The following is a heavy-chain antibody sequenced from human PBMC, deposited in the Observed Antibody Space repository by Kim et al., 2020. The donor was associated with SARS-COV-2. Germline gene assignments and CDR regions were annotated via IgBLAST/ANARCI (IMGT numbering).Heavy chain of an antibody. J-gene: IGHJ3*02. D-gene: IGHD5-18*01. CDR3: AKCVSSYGNDALDI. CDR1: GFTFDNYA. Sequence: GGSLRLSCAASGFTFDNYAMNWVRQAPGKGLEWVSFIRGGGAGKPYADSVKGRFIISSDNSKNTLYLQMNSLRGEDTAVYYCAKCVSSYGNDALDIWGQGTVVTVSS. CDR2: IRGGGAGK. V-gene: IGHV3-23*01.